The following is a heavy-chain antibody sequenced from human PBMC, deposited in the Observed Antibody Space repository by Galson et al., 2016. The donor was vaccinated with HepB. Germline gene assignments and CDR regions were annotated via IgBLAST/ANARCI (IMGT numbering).Heavy chain of an antibody. V-gene: IGHV3-72*01. J-gene: IGHJ3*01. D-gene: IGHD4-17*01. Sequence: YWGWIRQAPGKGLEWVGRSRNRANSYTTEYAASVEGRFTISRDNSRNSLYLQMNNLKSEDTAVYYCASYYGDYSSSAFDLWGQGTMVTVSS. CDR2: SRNRANSYTT. CDR1: Y. CDR3: ASYYGDYSSSAFDL.